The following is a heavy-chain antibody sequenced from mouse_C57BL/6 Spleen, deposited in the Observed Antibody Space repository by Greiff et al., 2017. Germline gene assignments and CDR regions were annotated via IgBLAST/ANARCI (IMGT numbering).Heavy chain of an antibody. V-gene: IGHV5-17*01. D-gene: IGHD2-3*01. CDR1: GFTFSDYG. CDR3: ARDNGYSAY. CDR2: ISSGSSTT. J-gene: IGHJ3*01. Sequence: EVKLVESGGGLVKPGGSLKLSCAASGFTFSDYGMHWVRQAPEKGLEWVAYISSGSSTTYYADTVKGRCTLSRDNAKNTLFLQMTSLRCEDTAMYYCARDNGYSAYWGQGTLVTVSA.